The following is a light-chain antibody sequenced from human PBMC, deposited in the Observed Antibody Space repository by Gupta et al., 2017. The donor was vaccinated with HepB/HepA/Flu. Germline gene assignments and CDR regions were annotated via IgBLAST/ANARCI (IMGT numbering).Light chain of an antibody. V-gene: IGKV3-15*01. Sequence: EVVITQSPAPLSVSPGERATPSCRASESVSSNLAWYQQRTGQAPRVLIYGASTRATGIPARFSGSGSGTEFTLTISSLQSEDFAAYYCQQYNNWPYTFGRGTKLEIK. CDR1: ESVSSN. J-gene: IGKJ2*01. CDR3: QQYNNWPYT. CDR2: GAS.